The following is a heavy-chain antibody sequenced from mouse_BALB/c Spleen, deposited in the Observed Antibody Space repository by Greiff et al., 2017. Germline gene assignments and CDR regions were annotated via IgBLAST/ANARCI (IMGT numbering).Heavy chain of an antibody. CDR2: INPYNDGT. Sequence: EVKLMESGPELVKPGASVKMSCKASGYTFTSYVMHWVKQKPGPGLEWIGYINPYNDGTKYNEKFKGKATLTSDKSSSTAYMELSSLTSEDSAVYYCAREYGNYVAWFAYWGQGTLVTVSA. CDR1: GYTFTSYV. CDR3: AREYGNYVAWFAY. V-gene: IGHV1-14*01. J-gene: IGHJ3*01. D-gene: IGHD2-1*01.